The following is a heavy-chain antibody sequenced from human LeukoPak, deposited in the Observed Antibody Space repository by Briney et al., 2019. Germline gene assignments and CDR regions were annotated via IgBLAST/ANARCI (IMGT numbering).Heavy chain of an antibody. CDR3: AKNHYYYDSSGYGGFDY. J-gene: IGHJ4*02. Sequence: GGSLRLSCAASGFTFSSYGMHWVRQAPGKGLGWVAFIRYDGSNKYYADSVKGRFTISRDNSKNTLYLQMNSLRAEDTAVYYCAKNHYYYDSSGYGGFDYWGQGTLVTVSS. CDR2: IRYDGSNK. V-gene: IGHV3-30*02. CDR1: GFTFSSYG. D-gene: IGHD3-22*01.